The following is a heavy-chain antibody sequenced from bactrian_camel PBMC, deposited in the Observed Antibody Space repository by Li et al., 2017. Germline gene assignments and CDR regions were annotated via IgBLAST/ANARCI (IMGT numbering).Heavy chain of an antibody. D-gene: IGHD6*01. CDR3: VRATYGAAWSEYNY. CDR2: INEGGDMT. J-gene: IGHJ4*01. CDR1: GFTFSSYA. Sequence: VQLVESGGGWVQPGGSLRLSCAASGFTFSSYAMGWVRQAPGKGLEWVSRINEGGDMTWYADSAKGRFTISRDSADNTLYLQMSRLKPEDTAVYYCVRATYGAAWSEYNYWGQGTQVTVS. V-gene: IGHV3S42*01.